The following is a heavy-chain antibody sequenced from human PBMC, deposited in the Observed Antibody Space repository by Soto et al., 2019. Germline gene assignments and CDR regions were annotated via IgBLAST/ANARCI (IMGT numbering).Heavy chain of an antibody. V-gene: IGHV1-69*13. CDR1: GGTFSSYA. Sequence: SVKVSCKASGGTFSSYAISWVRQAPGQGLEWMGGIIPIFGTANYAQKFQGRVTITADESTSTAYMELSSLRSEDTAVYYCARGSSIRDTTSYYYYGMDVWGQGTTVTVSS. J-gene: IGHJ6*02. D-gene: IGHD6-6*01. CDR3: ARGSSIRDTTSYYYYGMDV. CDR2: IIPIFGTA.